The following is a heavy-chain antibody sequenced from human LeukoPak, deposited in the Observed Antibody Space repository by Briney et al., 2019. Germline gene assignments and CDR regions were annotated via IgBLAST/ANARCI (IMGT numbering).Heavy chain of an antibody. CDR1: GGSISSSNW. D-gene: IGHD4-11*01. J-gene: IGHJ3*02. CDR2: IYHSGST. CDR3: AITPDYSRPFDI. V-gene: IGHV4-4*02. Sequence: SGTLSLTCAVSGGSISSSNWWSWVRQPPGKGLEWIAEIYHSGSTNYNPSLKSRVTISVDKSKNRFSLKLSSVTAADTAVYYCAITPDYSRPFDIWGQGTMVTVSS.